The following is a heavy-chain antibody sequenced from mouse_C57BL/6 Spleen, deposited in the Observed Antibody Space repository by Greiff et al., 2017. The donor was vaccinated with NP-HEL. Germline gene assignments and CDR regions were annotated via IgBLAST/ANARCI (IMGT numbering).Heavy chain of an antibody. J-gene: IGHJ2*01. CDR2: ISSGSSTI. CDR3: ARLGDGFDY. Sequence: EVHLVASGGGLVKPGGSLKLSCAASGFTFSDYGMHWVRQAPEKGLEWVAYISSGSSTIYYADTVKGRFTISRDNAKNTMFLKRTSLRSEDTAMYYCARLGDGFDYWGQGTTLTVSS. V-gene: IGHV5-17*01. D-gene: IGHD2-3*01. CDR1: GFTFSDYG.